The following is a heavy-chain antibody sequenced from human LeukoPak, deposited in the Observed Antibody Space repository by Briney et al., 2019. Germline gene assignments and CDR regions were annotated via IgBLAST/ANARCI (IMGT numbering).Heavy chain of an antibody. D-gene: IGHD1-26*01. CDR1: GGTFSSYA. J-gene: IGHJ4*02. Sequence: ASVKVSCKASGGTFSSYAISRVRQAPGQGLEWMGWISAYNGHTKFAQKLQDRVTMTTDTSMNTAYMELRSLRSDDTAVYYCARDYSATYFDFWGQGTLVTVSS. V-gene: IGHV1-18*01. CDR3: ARDYSATYFDF. CDR2: ISAYNGHT.